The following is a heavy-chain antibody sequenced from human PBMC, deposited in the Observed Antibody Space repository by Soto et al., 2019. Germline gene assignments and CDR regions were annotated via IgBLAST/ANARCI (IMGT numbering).Heavy chain of an antibody. CDR1: RFTFSTYW. V-gene: IGHV3-74*01. CDR2: INNDGTGT. D-gene: IGHD3-22*01. CDR3: AGDSSGYSYDAFDI. Sequence: EVQLVESGGGLVQPGGSLRLSCAASRFTFSTYWMHWFRQAPGKGLVWVSRINNDGTGTSYADSVKGRITISRDNAKNTLYLQMNSLSSEETAVYYCAGDSSGYSYDAFDIWGQGTMVTVSS. J-gene: IGHJ3*02.